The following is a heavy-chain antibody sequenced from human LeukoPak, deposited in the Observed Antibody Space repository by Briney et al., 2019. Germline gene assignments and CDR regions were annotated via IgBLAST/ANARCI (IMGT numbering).Heavy chain of an antibody. J-gene: IGHJ4*02. Sequence: ASVRVSCKASGYTFTSSGISWVRQAPGQGVEWMGWISTYTGYSKYAQTLQGRVTMTADTSTSTAYIELSSLRSDDTSVYYCAKNSSGGYSDYWGQGTLVTVSS. CDR3: AKNSSGGYSDY. CDR1: GYTFTSSG. V-gene: IGHV1-18*01. CDR2: ISTYTGYS. D-gene: IGHD6-19*01.